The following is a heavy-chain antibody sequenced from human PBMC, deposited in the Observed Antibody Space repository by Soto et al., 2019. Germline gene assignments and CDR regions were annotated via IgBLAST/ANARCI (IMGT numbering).Heavy chain of an antibody. CDR2: ISAYNGNT. V-gene: IGHV1-18*01. CDR3: ASQVLRFLEWLPKDYYYMDV. J-gene: IGHJ6*03. CDR1: GYTFTSYG. D-gene: IGHD3-3*01. Sequence: QVQLVQSGAEVKKPGASVKVSCKASGYTFTSYGISWVRQAPGQGLEWMGWISAYNGNTNYAQKLQGRVTMTTDTATSTGYMELRSLRSDDTAVYYCASQVLRFLEWLPKDYYYMDVWGKGTTVTVSS.